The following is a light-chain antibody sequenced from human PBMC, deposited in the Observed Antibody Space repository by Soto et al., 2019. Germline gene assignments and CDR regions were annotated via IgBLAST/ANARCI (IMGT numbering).Light chain of an antibody. CDR3: QQYNKWPLT. Sequence: EIVLTQSPATLSLSPGERATLSCRASQSVKTFLVWYQQRPGQAPRLLIYGASSRATGIPVRFSGSASGTEFTLTISSLQSEDFTVYYCQQYNKWPLTFGQGTKVDI. CDR1: QSVKTF. J-gene: IGKJ1*01. V-gene: IGKV3D-15*01. CDR2: GAS.